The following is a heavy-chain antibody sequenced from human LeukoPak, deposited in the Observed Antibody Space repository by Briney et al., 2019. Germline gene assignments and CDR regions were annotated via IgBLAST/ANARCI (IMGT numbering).Heavy chain of an antibody. Sequence: SVKVSCKASGGTFSSYAISWVRQAPGQGLEWMGRIIPILGIANYAQKFQGRVTITADKSKSTAYMELSSLRSEDTAVYYCAGGDYYDSSGYYRDYWGQGTLVTVSS. CDR3: AGGDYYDSSGYYRDY. CDR1: GGTFSSYA. D-gene: IGHD3-22*01. CDR2: IIPILGIA. J-gene: IGHJ4*02. V-gene: IGHV1-69*04.